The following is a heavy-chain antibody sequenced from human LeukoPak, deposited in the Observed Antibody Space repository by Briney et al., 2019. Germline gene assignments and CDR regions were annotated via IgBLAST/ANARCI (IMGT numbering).Heavy chain of an antibody. Sequence: WETLSLTCTVSGGSISSYYCSWIRQPPGKGLEWIGYIYYSGGTNYNPSLKRRVTIPVDTSKKQFSLTLSSVTAADTAVYYFAGSSSSSSFDGGSQGTLVTVS. V-gene: IGHV4-59*08. CDR3: AGSSSSSSFDG. J-gene: IGHJ5*02. CDR1: GGSISSYY. CDR2: IYYSGGT. D-gene: IGHD6-13*01.